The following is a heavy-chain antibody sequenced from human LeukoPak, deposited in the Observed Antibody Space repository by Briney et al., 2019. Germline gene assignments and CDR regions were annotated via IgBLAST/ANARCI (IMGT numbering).Heavy chain of an antibody. CDR3: ARRTFPNDAFDV. J-gene: IGHJ3*01. CDR2: ISGSGSDI. CDR1: GFTFSTLS. Sequence: PGGSLRLSCAASGFTFSTLSMNWVRQTPGKGLEWVSAISGSGSDIYYADSVKGRFTISRDNPKRSLYLQMNSLRAEDTAVYYCARRTFPNDAFDVWGQGTVVTVSS. D-gene: IGHD1-7*01. V-gene: IGHV3-21*01.